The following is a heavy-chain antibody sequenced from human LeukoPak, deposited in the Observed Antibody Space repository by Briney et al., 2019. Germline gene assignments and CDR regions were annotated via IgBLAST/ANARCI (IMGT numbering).Heavy chain of an antibody. V-gene: IGHV3-48*03. CDR2: ISSSGSTI. J-gene: IGHJ4*02. CDR3: AKATGYLL. CDR1: GFTFSSYE. D-gene: IGHD1-14*01. Sequence: PGGSLRLSCAASGFTFSSYEMNWVRQAPGKGLEWVSYISSSGSTIYYADSVKGRFTISRDNSENTLYLQMNSLRAEDTAVYYCAKATGYLLWGQGTLVIVSS.